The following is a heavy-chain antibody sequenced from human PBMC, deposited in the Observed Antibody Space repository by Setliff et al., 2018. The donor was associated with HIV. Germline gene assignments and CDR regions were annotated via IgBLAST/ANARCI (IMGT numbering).Heavy chain of an antibody. J-gene: IGHJ6*02. CDR3: ARRKGGYGLDV. D-gene: IGHD3-16*01. CDR2: FSVPGTT. Sequence: KSSETLSLTCPVSGGSITSADYYWTWIRQPAGKGLEWIGRFSVPGTTNYGPSFKSRLTIWVDMSKNQFALKLTSVTAADTAVYYGARRKGGYGLDVWVQGTTVTVSS. V-gene: IGHV4-61*02. CDR1: GGSITSADYY.